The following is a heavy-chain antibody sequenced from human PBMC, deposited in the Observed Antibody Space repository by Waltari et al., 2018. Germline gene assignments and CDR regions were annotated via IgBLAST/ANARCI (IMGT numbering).Heavy chain of an antibody. D-gene: IGHD4-4*01. CDR1: GGSISSYY. CDR2: IYYSGST. Sequence: QVQLQESGPGLVKPSETLSLTCTVSGGSISSYYWSWIRQPPGKGLEWIGYIYYSGSTNYNPSLKSRGTISVDTSKNQFSLKLSSVTAADTAVYYCARGSNPRGGIDYWGQGTLVTVSS. CDR3: ARGSNPRGGIDY. V-gene: IGHV4-59*01. J-gene: IGHJ4*02.